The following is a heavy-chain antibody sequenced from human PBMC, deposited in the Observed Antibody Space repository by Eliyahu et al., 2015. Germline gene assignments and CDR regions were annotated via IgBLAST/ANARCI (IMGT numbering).Heavy chain of an antibody. V-gene: IGHV3-7*02. J-gene: IGHJ2*01. Sequence: QLVESGGGLVQPGGSLRLSCAASGFTFSNYWMSWVRQAPGKGLEWVANIKEDGSDKYYVDSVKGRFTISRDNAKNSLYLQMNSLRAEDTAVYYCASYTGPPWGRGTLVTVSS. D-gene: IGHD2-2*02. CDR3: ASYTGPP. CDR2: IKEDGSDK. CDR1: GFTFSNYW.